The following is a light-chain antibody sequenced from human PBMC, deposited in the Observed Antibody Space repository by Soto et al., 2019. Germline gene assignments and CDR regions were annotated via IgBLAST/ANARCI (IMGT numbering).Light chain of an antibody. Sequence: QSALTQPPSASGSPGQSVTISCTGTSSDVGAYKYVSWYQQYPGKAPKLMIYEVSKRPSGVPDRFSGSKSGNTASLTVSGLQAEDEADYYCTSYAGSNIWVFGGGTKFTVL. J-gene: IGLJ3*02. V-gene: IGLV2-8*01. CDR1: SSDVGAYKY. CDR3: TSYAGSNIWV. CDR2: EVS.